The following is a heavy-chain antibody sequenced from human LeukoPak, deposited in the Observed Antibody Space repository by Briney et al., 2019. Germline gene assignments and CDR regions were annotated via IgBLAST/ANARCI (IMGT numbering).Heavy chain of an antibody. J-gene: IGHJ4*02. CDR1: GFTFDDYA. D-gene: IGHD5/OR15-5a*01. CDR3: TKDIGERGYSVH. Sequence: GGSLRLSCAASGFTFDDYAMHWVRQTPGKGLEWVSLISGDGSNTYYADSVKGRFTISRDNSKSSLYPQMNSLRTEDTAFYYCTKDIGERGYSVHWGQGTLVTVSS. V-gene: IGHV3-43*02. CDR2: ISGDGSNT.